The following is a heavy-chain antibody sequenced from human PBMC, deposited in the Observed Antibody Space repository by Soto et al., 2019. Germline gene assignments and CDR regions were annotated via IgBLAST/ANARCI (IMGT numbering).Heavy chain of an antibody. CDR1: GYTFTSYG. CDR2: ISAYTGNT. J-gene: IGHJ6*02. Sequence: ASVKVSCKASGYTFTSYGISWVRQAPGQGLEWMGWISAYTGNTNYAQKLQGRVTMTTDTSTSTAYMELRSLRSGDTAVYYCARALLSHSYDSGGYDSYFHAMDVWGQGTPVTVSS. D-gene: IGHD3-22*01. CDR3: ARALLSHSYDSGGYDSYFHAMDV. V-gene: IGHV1-18*01.